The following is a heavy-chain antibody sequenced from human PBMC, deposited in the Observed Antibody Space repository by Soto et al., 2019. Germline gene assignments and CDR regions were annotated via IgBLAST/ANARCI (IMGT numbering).Heavy chain of an antibody. Sequence: QVQLQESGPGLVKPSETLSLTCTVSGGSVSSDNFYWSWIRQPPGRGLQWIGYISYTGSTRYNPSLKRRVTISEDTSKNQFSLNLSSVTTADTAVYYCAREQRGVSWDFDYWGHGTLNTVSS. J-gene: IGHJ4*01. CDR1: GGSVSSDNFY. V-gene: IGHV4-61*01. CDR3: AREQRGVSWDFDY. CDR2: ISYTGST. D-gene: IGHD6-13*01.